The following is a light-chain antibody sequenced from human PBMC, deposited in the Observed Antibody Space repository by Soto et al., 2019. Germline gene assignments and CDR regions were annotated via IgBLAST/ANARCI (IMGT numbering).Light chain of an antibody. Sequence: QSALTQPASVSGSPGQSITISCTGSNSDIGRYDHVSWYQHHPGRAPKLLISEVTKRPSGISDRFSGSKSGYTASLTISGLLAEEEDDYYCNSHPRGGFRGFGTGTKLPAL. CDR2: EVT. J-gene: IGLJ1*01. V-gene: IGLV2-14*01. CDR3: NSHPRGGFRG. CDR1: NSDIGRYDH.